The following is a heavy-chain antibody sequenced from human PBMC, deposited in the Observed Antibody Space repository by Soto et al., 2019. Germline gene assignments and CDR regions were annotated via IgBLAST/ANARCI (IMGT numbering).Heavy chain of an antibody. CDR1: GDGVSRDSAA. CDR2: IYYRSKWLN. V-gene: IGHV6-1*02. J-gene: IGHJ6*03. D-gene: IGHD5-12*01. CDR3: ARGSWDDVSGHYYIDV. Sequence: QVQLQQSGPGLVKPSQSLSLTCAISGDGVSRDSAAWNWIRQTPSRGLEWLGRIYYRSKWLNTYEVAVNSRITISPDTSKNQFSLQLSSVTPEDTAVYYCARGSWDDVSGHYYIDVWDEGTTVTVSS.